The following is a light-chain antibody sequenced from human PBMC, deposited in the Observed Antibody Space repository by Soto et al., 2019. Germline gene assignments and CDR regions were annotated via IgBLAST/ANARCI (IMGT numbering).Light chain of an antibody. Sequence: DIQMTQSPSTLSASVGDRVSITCRASQSISRQLAWYQQKPGKAPNLLIYQASNLETGVPSRFTGSGSGTEFSLTISSLQPDDLATYYGLQYHSYWTFGQGTKVEV. CDR1: QSISRQ. CDR2: QAS. V-gene: IGKV1-5*03. J-gene: IGKJ1*01. CDR3: LQYHSYWT.